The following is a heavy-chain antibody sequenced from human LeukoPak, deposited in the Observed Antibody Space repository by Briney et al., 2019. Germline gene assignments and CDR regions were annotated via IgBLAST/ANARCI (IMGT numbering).Heavy chain of an antibody. D-gene: IGHD3-9*01. J-gene: IGHJ4*02. V-gene: IGHV3-23*01. Sequence: PGGSLRLSCAAYGFTFSSYGMSWVRHAPGKGLEWVSAISGSGGSTYYADSVKGRFTISRDNSKNTLYLQMNSLRAEDTAVYYCANLFFDWLSDAGDYWGQGTLVTVSS. CDR2: ISGSGGST. CDR3: ANLFFDWLSDAGDY. CDR1: GFTFSSYG.